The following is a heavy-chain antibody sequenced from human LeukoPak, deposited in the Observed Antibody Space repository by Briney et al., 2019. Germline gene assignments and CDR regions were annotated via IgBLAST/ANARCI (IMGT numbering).Heavy chain of an antibody. J-gene: IGHJ4*02. CDR2: IRSKAYGGTT. V-gene: IGHV3-49*04. CDR1: GFTFGDYA. Sequence: GGSLRLSCTASGFTFGDYAMSRVRQAPGKGLEWVGFIRSKAYGGTTEYAASVKGRFTISRDDSKSIAYLQMNSLKTEDTAVYYCTRGRVAVAGRPLDYWGQGTLVTVSS. D-gene: IGHD6-19*01. CDR3: TRGRVAVAGRPLDY.